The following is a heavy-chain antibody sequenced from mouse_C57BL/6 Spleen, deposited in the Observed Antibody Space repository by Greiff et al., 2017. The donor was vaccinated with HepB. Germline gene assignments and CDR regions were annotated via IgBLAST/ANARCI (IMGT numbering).Heavy chain of an antibody. V-gene: IGHV1-81*01. D-gene: IGHD1-1*01. CDR2: IYPRSGNT. CDR3: ARSITTVVAHWYFDV. Sequence: QVQLQQSGAELARPGASVKLSCKASGYTFTSYGISWVKQRTGQGLEWIGEIYPRSGNTYYNEKFKGKATLTADKSSSTAYMELRILTSEDSAVYFCARSITTVVAHWYFDVWGTGTTVTVSS. J-gene: IGHJ1*03. CDR1: GYTFTSYG.